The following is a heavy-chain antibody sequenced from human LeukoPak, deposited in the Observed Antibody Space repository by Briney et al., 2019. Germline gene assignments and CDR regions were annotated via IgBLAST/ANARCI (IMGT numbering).Heavy chain of an antibody. J-gene: IGHJ4*02. CDR3: ARETYYDSSGYYRGIDY. CDR1: GGSISRSSYY. CDR2: IYYGGSI. D-gene: IGHD3-22*01. V-gene: IGHV4-39*07. Sequence: PSETLSLTCSVSGGSISRSSYYWAWIRQPPGKGLEWVGTIYYGGSIYGDPSLKGRITISLDTSKNQFSLKLSSVTAADTAVYYCARETYYDSSGYYRGIDYWGQGTLVTVSS.